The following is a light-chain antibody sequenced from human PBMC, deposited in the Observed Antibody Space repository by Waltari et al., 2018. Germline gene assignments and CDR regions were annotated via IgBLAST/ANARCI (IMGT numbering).Light chain of an antibody. V-gene: IGKV3-15*01. CDR3: QQYNNWPPWT. CDR2: GAS. CDR1: QSVSSN. Sequence: CRSSQSVSSNLSWYQQKPGQAPRLLIYGASTRATGIPARFSGSGSGTEFTLTISSLQSEDFAVYYCQQYNNWPPWTFGQGTKVEIK. J-gene: IGKJ1*01.